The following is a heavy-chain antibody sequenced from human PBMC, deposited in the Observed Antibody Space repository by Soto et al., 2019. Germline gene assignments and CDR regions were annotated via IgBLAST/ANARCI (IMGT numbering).Heavy chain of an antibody. CDR1: GYIFTNYY. Sequence: QVQLVQSGAEVKKPGASVKVSCKASGYIFTNYYIHWVRQAPGQGLEWMAIINPLPTSGSTNYAQKFQGRVTVTRDTSTSTVYLELSSRRSDDTAVYYCARDLAAADYWGQGTLVTVSS. CDR2: INPLPTSGST. V-gene: IGHV1-46*01. D-gene: IGHD6-13*01. J-gene: IGHJ4*02. CDR3: ARDLAAADY.